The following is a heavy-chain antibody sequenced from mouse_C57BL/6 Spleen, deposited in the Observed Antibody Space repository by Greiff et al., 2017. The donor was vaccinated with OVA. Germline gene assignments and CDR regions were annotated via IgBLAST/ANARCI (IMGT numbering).Heavy chain of an antibody. J-gene: IGHJ2*01. CDR3: ARHYPYFDY. V-gene: IGHV5-6*01. CDR1: GFTLSSYG. Sequence: EVQRVESGGDLVKPGGSLKLSCAASGFTLSSYGMSWVRQTPDKRLEWVATISSGGSYTYYPDSVKGRFTISRDNAKNTLYLQMSSLKSEDTAMYYCARHYPYFDYWGQGTTLTVSS. CDR2: ISSGGSYT.